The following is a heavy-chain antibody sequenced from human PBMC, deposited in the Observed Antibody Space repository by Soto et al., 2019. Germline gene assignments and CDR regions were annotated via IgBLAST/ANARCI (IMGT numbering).Heavy chain of an antibody. CDR1: GFVFRTSW. V-gene: IGHV3-7*03. J-gene: IGHJ4*02. CDR2: MNVDGGGI. D-gene: IGHD3-16*02. Sequence: GSLRLSCEASGFVFRTSWMTWVRQPPGKGLEWVASMNVDGGGIYYVGSVRGRFTVSRDNAKNALYLQMNSLRVEDTAVYYCARDIGPNTLDYWGQGTLVTVSS. CDR3: ARDIGPNTLDY.